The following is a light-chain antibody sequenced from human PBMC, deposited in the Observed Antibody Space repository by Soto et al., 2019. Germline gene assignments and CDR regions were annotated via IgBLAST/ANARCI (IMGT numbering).Light chain of an antibody. CDR2: GAS. CDR3: QQYGSSPYT. V-gene: IGKV3-20*01. J-gene: IGKJ2*01. CDR1: QSVSSSY. Sequence: EIVLTQSPGTLSLSPGERATLSCRASQSVSSSYLAWYQQKPGQAPRLLIYGASSRATGIPERFSGSGSGTDFTLTISRLEPGDFAVYYCQQYGSSPYTFGQGTKLEIK.